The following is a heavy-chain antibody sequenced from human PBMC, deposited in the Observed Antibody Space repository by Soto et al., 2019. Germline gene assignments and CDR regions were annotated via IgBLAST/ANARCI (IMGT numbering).Heavy chain of an antibody. Sequence: SETLSLTCTVSGDSISSYYWSWSLQPPGKGLEWIGYIFHTGSANYNPSLKSRVTISIDTSKNQFSLRLSSVTAADTAVYYCARQPYTSGAYYFDYWGQGTPVTVSS. V-gene: IGHV4-59*08. CDR1: GDSISSYY. J-gene: IGHJ4*02. D-gene: IGHD6-19*01. CDR2: IFHTGSA. CDR3: ARQPYTSGAYYFDY.